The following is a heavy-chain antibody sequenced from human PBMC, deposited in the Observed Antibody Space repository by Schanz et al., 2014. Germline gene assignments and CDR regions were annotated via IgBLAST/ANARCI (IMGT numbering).Heavy chain of an antibody. D-gene: IGHD6-19*01. CDR2: INTNTGNP. V-gene: IGHV7-4-1*02. CDR3: TTETIAMAGTFSI. J-gene: IGHJ4*02. CDR1: GYTFTSDS. Sequence: QVQLVQSGAEVKKPGASVKVSCKASGYTFTSDSMHWVRQAPGQGLEWVGWINTNTGNPTYAQGFTGRFVFSLDTSVSTAYLQISSLKAEDTAAYYCTTETIAMAGTFSIWGQGTLXTVSS.